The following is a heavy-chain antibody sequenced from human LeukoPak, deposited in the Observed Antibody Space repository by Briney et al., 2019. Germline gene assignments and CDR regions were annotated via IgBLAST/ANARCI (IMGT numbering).Heavy chain of an antibody. V-gene: IGHV1-2*02. CDR1: GYTFTGYY. CDR2: INPNSGGT. D-gene: IGHD1-26*01. J-gene: IGHJ6*03. CDR3: AKGQGVGANHLYYYYYYMDV. Sequence: ASVKVSCKASGYTFTGYYMHWVRQAPGQGLEWMGWINPNSGGTNYAQKFQGRVTLTRDTSISTAYMELSRLRSDDTAVYYCAKGQGVGANHLYYYYYYMDVWGKGTTVTVSS.